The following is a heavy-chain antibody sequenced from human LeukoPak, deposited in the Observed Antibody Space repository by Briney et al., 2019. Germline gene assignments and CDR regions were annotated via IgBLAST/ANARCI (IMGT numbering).Heavy chain of an antibody. CDR2: SSSTI. J-gene: IGHJ6*04. CDR1: GFTFSSYS. Sequence: GGSLRLSCAASGFTFSSYSMSSSSTIYYADSVKGRFTISRDNAKNSLYLQMNSLRAEDTAVYYCATLHGDVWGKGTTVTVSS. CDR3: ATLHGDV. V-gene: IGHV3-48*01. D-gene: IGHD4-11*01.